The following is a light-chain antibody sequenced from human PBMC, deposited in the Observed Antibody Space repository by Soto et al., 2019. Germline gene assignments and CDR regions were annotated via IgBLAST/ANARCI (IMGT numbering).Light chain of an antibody. Sequence: EIVLTQSPGTLSLSPGERATLSCRASQSVSSSYVAWYQQKPGQAPRLLICGASSRATGIPDRFSGSGSGTDFTLTISRLEHEDLAVYCCQQYGRSPRTFGQGTKVDI. CDR3: QQYGRSPRT. J-gene: IGKJ1*01. CDR2: GAS. CDR1: QSVSSSY. V-gene: IGKV3-20*01.